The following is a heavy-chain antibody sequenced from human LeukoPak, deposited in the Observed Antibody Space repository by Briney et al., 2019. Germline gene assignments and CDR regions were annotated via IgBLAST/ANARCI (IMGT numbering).Heavy chain of an antibody. V-gene: IGHV1-46*01. D-gene: IGHD6-19*01. Sequence: ASVKVSCKASGYTFTTYYIHWVRQAPGQGLEWMGIVNPSAGSTSYAQKFQGRVTMTRDTSTSTVYMELSSLRSEDTAVYYCARGGGAAVADRKSKFDDWGQGTLVTVSS. CDR1: GYTFTTYY. CDR2: VNPSAGST. CDR3: ARGGGAAVADRKSKFDD. J-gene: IGHJ4*02.